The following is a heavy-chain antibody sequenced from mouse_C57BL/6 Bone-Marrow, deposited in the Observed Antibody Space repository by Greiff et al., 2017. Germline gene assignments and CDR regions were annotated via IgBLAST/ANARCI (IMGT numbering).Heavy chain of an antibody. D-gene: IGHD2-3*01. CDR1: GFTFSSYA. J-gene: IGHJ3*01. CDR3: AREDGAWFAY. V-gene: IGHV5-4*01. Sequence: DVQLQESGGGLVKPGGSLKLSCAASGFTFSSYAMSWVRQTPEKRLEWVATISDGGSYTYYPDNVKGRFTISRDNAKNNLYLQMSHLKSEDTAMYYCAREDGAWFAYWGQGTLVTVSA. CDR2: ISDGGSYT.